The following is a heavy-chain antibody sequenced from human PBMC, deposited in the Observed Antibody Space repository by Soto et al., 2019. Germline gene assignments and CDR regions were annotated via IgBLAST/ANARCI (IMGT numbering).Heavy chain of an antibody. V-gene: IGHV3-30-3*01. CDR3: ADSSGY. CDR2: ISYDGINK. J-gene: IGHJ4*02. D-gene: IGHD3-22*01. Sequence: QVHLVESGGGVVQPGRSLSLACAASGFTFSSYTMHWVRQAPGKGLEWVAVISYDGINKYYADSVKGRFTISRDNSKNTLYLQMNSLRAEDTAVYYCADSSGYWGQGTLVTVSS. CDR1: GFTFSSYT.